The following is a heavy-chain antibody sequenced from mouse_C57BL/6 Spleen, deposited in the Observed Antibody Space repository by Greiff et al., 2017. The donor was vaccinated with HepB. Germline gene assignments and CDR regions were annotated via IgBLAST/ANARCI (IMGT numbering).Heavy chain of an antibody. CDR3: ARGGDDAMDY. D-gene: IGHD3-3*01. J-gene: IGHJ4*01. CDR1: GYSITSGYY. CDR2: ISYDGSN. Sequence: EVQVVESGPGLVKPSQSLSLTCSVPGYSITSGYYWNWIRQFPGNKLEWMGYISYDGSNNYNPSLKNRISITRDTSKNQFFLKLNSVTTEDTATYYCARGGDDAMDYWGQGTSVTVSS. V-gene: IGHV3-6*01.